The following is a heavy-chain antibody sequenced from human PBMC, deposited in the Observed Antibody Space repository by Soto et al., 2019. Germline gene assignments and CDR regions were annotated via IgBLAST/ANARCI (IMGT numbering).Heavy chain of an antibody. Sequence: GGALRLSFAASGFTFRIFTMNWVRHAPGKGLEWVSTISSNSAYIYYTDALRGRFTISRDNAKNSLHLQMNSLRAEDTAVYYCTRDASRDSSARGWFDPWGPGTLVTVSS. CDR2: ISSNSAYI. CDR3: TRDASRDSSARGWFDP. D-gene: IGHD6-13*01. J-gene: IGHJ5*02. CDR1: GFTFRIFT. V-gene: IGHV3-21*01.